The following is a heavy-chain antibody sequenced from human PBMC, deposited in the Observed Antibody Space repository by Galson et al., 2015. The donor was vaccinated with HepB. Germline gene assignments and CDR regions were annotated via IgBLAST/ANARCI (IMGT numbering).Heavy chain of an antibody. V-gene: IGHV3-21*01. CDR2: IGTSSTYI. Sequence: SLRLSCAATGFTFSSYNVNWVRQAPGKGLEWVSCIGTSSTYIYYADSVKGRFTISRDDAKNSLYLQMNSLRADDTAVYYCARDGDSSGWDFDYWGQGTLVTVSS. CDR1: GFTFSSYN. J-gene: IGHJ4*02. CDR3: ARDGDSSGWDFDY. D-gene: IGHD6-19*01.